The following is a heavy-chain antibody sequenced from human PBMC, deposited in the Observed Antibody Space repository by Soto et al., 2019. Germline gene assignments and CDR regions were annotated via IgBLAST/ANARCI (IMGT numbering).Heavy chain of an antibody. J-gene: IGHJ3*02. V-gene: IGHV1-69*13. CDR3: ARQTRPRGGSAFDI. Sequence: ASVKVSCKASGGTFSSYAISWVRQAPGQGLEWMGGIIPIFGTANYAQKFQGRVTITADESTSTAYMELRSLRSDDTAVYYCARQTRPRGGSAFDIWGQGTMVTVSS. D-gene: IGHD2-15*01. CDR2: IIPIFGTA. CDR1: GGTFSSYA.